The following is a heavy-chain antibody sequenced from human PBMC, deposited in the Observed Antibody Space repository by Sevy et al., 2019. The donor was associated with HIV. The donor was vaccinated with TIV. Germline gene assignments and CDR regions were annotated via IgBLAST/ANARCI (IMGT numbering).Heavy chain of an antibody. V-gene: IGHV3-23*01. Sequence: GGSLRLSCAASGFTFSKYSMSWVRQPPGKGLEWVSTLSFGCGEINYADSVKGRFTISRDNSKSSVYLQMNNLRPEDTAVYYGARAVCTKPHDYWGQGTLVTVSS. CDR3: ARAVCTKPHDY. CDR1: GFTFSKYS. CDR2: LSFGCGEI. D-gene: IGHD2-8*01. J-gene: IGHJ4*02.